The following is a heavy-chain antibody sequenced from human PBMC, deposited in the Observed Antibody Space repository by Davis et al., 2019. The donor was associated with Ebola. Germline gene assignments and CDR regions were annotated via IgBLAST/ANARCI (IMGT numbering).Heavy chain of an antibody. J-gene: IGHJ3*02. Sequence: AASVKVSCKASGYTFTNYGITWVRQAPGQRPEWMGWIGTYNGNTKYAQRFRGRLTMTIDTSTSTVYMELGSLRPDDTAVYYCVRDDYDAQFDIWGLGTMVTVSS. D-gene: IGHD4-17*01. CDR3: VRDDYDAQFDI. CDR1: GYTFTNYG. V-gene: IGHV1-18*04. CDR2: IGTYNGNT.